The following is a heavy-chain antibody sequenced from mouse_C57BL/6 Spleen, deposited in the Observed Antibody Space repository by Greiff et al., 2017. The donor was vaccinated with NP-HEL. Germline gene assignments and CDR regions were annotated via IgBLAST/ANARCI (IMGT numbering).Heavy chain of an antibody. CDR1: SFNIKDYY. CDR3: TTFYGSFYYFDY. J-gene: IGHJ2*01. D-gene: IGHD1-1*01. V-gene: IGHV14-1*01. CDR2: IDPEDGDT. Sequence: EVQLQQSGAELVRPGASVKLSCTASSFNIKDYYMHWVKQRPEQGLEWIGRIDPEDGDTEYAPKFQGKATMTADTSSNTAYLQLSSLTSEDTAVYYCTTFYGSFYYFDYWGQGTTLTVSS.